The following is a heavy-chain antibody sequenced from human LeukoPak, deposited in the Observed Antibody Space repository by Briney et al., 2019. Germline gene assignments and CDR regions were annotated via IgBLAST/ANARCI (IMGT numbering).Heavy chain of an antibody. V-gene: IGHV4-4*07. Sequence: SETLSLTCTVSGGSMSSYYWSWIRQPAGKGLEWIGRIYTSGTTNYNPSLNSRVTMSVGTSKNQFSLKLSSVAAADTAVYYCTRSYDSNGYSVGFDFWGQGTLVTVSS. D-gene: IGHD3-22*01. CDR3: TRSYDSNGYSVGFDF. J-gene: IGHJ4*02. CDR1: GGSMSSYY. CDR2: IYTSGTT.